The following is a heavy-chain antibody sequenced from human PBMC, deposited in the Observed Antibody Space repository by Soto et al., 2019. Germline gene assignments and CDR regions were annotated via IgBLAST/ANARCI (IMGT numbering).Heavy chain of an antibody. J-gene: IGHJ4*02. CDR3: ASGVIH. V-gene: IGHV4-31*03. CDR2: IDYSGCT. CDR1: GGSISSGGYY. Sequence: QVQLQESGPGLVKPSQTLSLTCTVSGGSISSGGYYWSWIRQHPGKGLELIGYIDYSGCTYYNPYVKSRVTISEATSKNQSSLKLSSVTAADTAVYYCASGVIHWGQGTLVTVSS. D-gene: IGHD3-16*02.